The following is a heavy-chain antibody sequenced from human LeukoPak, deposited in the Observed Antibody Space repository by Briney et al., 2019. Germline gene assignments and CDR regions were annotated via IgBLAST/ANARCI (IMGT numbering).Heavy chain of an antibody. J-gene: IGHJ3*02. CDR2: ISSSSSYI. CDR3: ARPLPLDSSGYHDAFDI. D-gene: IGHD3-22*01. Sequence: PGGSLRLSCAASGFTFSSYTINWVRQAPGKGLERVSSISSSSSYIYYAASVKGRFTISRDNAKNSLYLQMNSLRAEDTAVYFCARPLPLDSSGYHDAFDIWGQGTMVTVSS. V-gene: IGHV3-21*01. CDR1: GFTFSSYT.